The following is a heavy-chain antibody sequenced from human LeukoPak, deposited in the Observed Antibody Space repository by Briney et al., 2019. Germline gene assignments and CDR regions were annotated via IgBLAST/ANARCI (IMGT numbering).Heavy chain of an antibody. CDR1: GYTFTSYG. V-gene: IGHV1-18*01. CDR3: ARGGIVGATGGYYYYYMDV. CDR2: ISAYNGNT. Sequence: ASVKVSCKASGYTFTSYGISWVRQAPGQGLEWMGWISAYNGNTNYAQKLQGRVTMTTDTSTSTAYMELRSLRSDDTAVYYWARGGIVGATGGYYYYYMDVWGKGTTVTVSS. J-gene: IGHJ6*03. D-gene: IGHD1-26*01.